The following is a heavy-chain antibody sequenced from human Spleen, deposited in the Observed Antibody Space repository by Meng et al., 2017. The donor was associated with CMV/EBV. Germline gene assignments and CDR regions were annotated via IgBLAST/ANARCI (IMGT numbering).Heavy chain of an antibody. J-gene: IGHJ4*02. CDR3: ASTDVYSGNPRHFDY. CDR1: SGSISNYY. D-gene: IGHD1-26*01. Sequence: SETLSLTCSVSSGSISNYYWTWIRRPPGKALEWIAYIHNTGSTNYNPSLKGRVTISLDTSRNQFFLKLNSVTAADTALYYCASTDVYSGNPRHFDYWGQGTLVTVSS. V-gene: IGHV4-59*01. CDR2: IHNTGST.